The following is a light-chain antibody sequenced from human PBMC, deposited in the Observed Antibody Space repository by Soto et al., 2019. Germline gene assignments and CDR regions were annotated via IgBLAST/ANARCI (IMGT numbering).Light chain of an antibody. Sequence: QSALTQPASVSGSPGQSITISCTGTSSDLGSYNLVSWYQQHPGKAPKLMIYEVSERPSGVSDRFSGSKSGNTASLTISGLQAEGEAVSSCCLYAGYNLLLFGGGTQLTVL. CDR2: EVS. CDR3: CLYAGYNLLL. J-gene: IGLJ2*01. V-gene: IGLV2-23*02. CDR1: SSDLGSYNL.